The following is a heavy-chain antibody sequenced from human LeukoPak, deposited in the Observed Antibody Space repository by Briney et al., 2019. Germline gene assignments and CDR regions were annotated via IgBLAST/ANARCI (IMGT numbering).Heavy chain of an antibody. CDR3: ARDRMGAIMYFDV. CDR2: ITGSGGRT. V-gene: IGHV3-23*01. J-gene: IGHJ2*01. Sequence: GGSLRLSCAASGFTFDDYAMHWVRQAPGKGLEWVSGITGSGGRTYYADSVKGRFTISRDNSRDRLYLETNSLRAEDTAVYYCARDRMGAIMYFDVWGRGTLVTVSS. D-gene: IGHD3-10*01. CDR1: GFTFDDYA.